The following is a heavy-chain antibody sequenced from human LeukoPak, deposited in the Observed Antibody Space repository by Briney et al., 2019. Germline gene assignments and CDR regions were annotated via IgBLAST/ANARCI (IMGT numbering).Heavy chain of an antibody. D-gene: IGHD3-16*02. V-gene: IGHV4-59*08. CDR3: ARHIGGGIEDMDV. Sequence: SETLSLTCTVSGGSIGTYYWSWIRQSPGKGLGWIGYIYVTGTRYNPYLQSRVTISVDRSRNQFFLKMSSVTAADTAVYYCARHIGGGIEDMDVWGKGTRVIVSS. CDR2: IYVTGT. CDR1: GGSIGTYY. J-gene: IGHJ6*03.